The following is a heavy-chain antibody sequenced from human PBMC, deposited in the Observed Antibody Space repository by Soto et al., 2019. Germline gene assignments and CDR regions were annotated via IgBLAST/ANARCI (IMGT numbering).Heavy chain of an antibody. CDR2: IYYSGST. Sequence: SETLALTCTVSGGSMNSSSYYWGWKRQPPGKGLEWIGSIYYSGSTYYNPSLKSRVTISVDTSKNQFSLKLSSVTAADTAVYYCARVEYQLPYYNWNYPPENWFDPWGQGTLVTVSS. V-gene: IGHV4-39*07. J-gene: IGHJ5*02. CDR1: GGSMNSSSYY. CDR3: ARVEYQLPYYNWNYPPENWFDP. D-gene: IGHD1-7*01.